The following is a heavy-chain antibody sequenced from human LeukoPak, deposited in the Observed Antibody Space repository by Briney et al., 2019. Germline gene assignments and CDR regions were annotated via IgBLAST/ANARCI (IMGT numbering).Heavy chain of an antibody. V-gene: IGHV4-4*02. Sequence: PSETLSLTCAVSGGSISSSNWWSWVRQPPGKGLEWIGEIYHSGSTNYNPSLKSRVTISVDKSKNQFSLKLSSVTAADTAVYYCARTRSSGYLTFDYWGQGILVTVSS. CDR3: ARTRSSGYLTFDY. CDR2: IYHSGST. D-gene: IGHD3-22*01. CDR1: GGSISSSNW. J-gene: IGHJ4*02.